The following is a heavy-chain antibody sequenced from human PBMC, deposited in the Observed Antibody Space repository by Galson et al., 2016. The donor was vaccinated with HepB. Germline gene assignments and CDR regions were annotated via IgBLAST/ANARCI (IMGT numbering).Heavy chain of an antibody. V-gene: IGHV3-48*02. J-gene: IGHJ4*02. CDR3: VTSFSTQVYS. CDR1: GFIFSTYG. D-gene: IGHD2/OR15-2a*01. Sequence: SLRLSCAASGFIFSTYGMHWVRQAPGKGLEWIAYITGSSSNIKYADSVKGRFTISRDNAKNSLYLQLSSLRDEDTAVYYWVTSFSTQVYSWGQGTLVTVSS. CDR2: ITGSSSNI.